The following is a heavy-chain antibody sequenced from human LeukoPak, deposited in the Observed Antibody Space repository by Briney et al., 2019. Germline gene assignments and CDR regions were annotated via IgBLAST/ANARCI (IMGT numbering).Heavy chain of an antibody. V-gene: IGHV1-69*05. CDR1: GVSFRDYT. D-gene: IGHD6-13*01. CDR2: IIPTSGTT. Sequence: SVKVSCKASGVSFRDYTINWVRQAPGQGLEWMGAIIPTSGTTNYAQRLQGRVTLTMDDSATTAFMEMSSPRSEDTAVYYCASRFTARQLVPADYYHMDVWGKGTTVFVSS. J-gene: IGHJ6*03. CDR3: ASRFTARQLVPADYYHMDV.